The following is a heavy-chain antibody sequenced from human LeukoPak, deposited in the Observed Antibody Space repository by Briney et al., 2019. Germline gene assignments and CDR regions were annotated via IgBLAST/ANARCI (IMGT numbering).Heavy chain of an antibody. CDR3: AKDRREGYGDYLFDY. CDR1: GFTFSSYG. Sequence: PGGSLRLSCAASGFTFSSYGMHWVRQAPGKGLEWVAVISYDGSNKYYADSVKGRFTISRDNSKNTLYLQMNSLRAEDTAVYYCAKDRREGYGDYLFDYWGQGTLVTVSS. J-gene: IGHJ4*02. D-gene: IGHD4-17*01. V-gene: IGHV3-30*18. CDR2: ISYDGSNK.